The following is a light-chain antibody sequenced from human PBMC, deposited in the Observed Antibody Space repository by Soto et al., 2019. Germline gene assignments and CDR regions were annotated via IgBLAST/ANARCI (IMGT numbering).Light chain of an antibody. CDR2: AAS. CDR3: QQAKTFPLT. Sequence: DIQMTQSPSSVSASVGDRVIITCRASQDITNWLAWYQHKPGKAPNLLIYAASTLQSGVPSRFSGKTSGTEYTLTISRLQPEDFATYFCQQAKTFPLTCGGGTNVEIK. CDR1: QDITNW. V-gene: IGKV1-12*01. J-gene: IGKJ4*01.